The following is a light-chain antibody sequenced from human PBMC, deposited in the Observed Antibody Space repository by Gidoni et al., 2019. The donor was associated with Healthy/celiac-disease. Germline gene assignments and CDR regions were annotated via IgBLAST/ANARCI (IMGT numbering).Light chain of an antibody. CDR3: QRYNNWRPWT. J-gene: IGKJ1*01. V-gene: IGKV3-15*01. CDR1: QSVSSN. CDR2: GAS. Sequence: IAMPQSPATLSVSPVERATLSCRSSQSVSSNLTWYQQKPGTAPRLLIYGASTRATDIPARFSGSGSGTEFTLTISSLQSEDFAVYYCQRYNNWRPWTFGQGTKVEIK.